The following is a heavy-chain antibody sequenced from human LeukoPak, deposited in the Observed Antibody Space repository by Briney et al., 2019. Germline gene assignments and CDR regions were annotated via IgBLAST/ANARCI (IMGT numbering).Heavy chain of an antibody. V-gene: IGHV3-30*04. CDR1: GFTFSSYA. D-gene: IGHD3-10*01. CDR3: AKGLRTTMVRGALFDY. Sequence: GGSLRLSCAASGFTFSSYAMHWVRQAPGKGLEWVAAISYDENIKNYADSVKGRFTISRDNSKNTLYLQMNSLRAEDTAVYYCAKGLRTTMVRGALFDYWGQGTLVTVSS. J-gene: IGHJ4*02. CDR2: ISYDENIK.